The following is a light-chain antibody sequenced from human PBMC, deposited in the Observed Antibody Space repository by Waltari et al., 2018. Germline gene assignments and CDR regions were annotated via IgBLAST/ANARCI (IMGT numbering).Light chain of an antibody. V-gene: IGKV1-5*03. Sequence: DIQMTQSPSILSASVGDVVTITCRASQSISNWLAWYQQKPGKAPKLLIFKTSSLESGVPSRFSGRGSGTDFTLTISSLQPEDYATYYCQQYYSYPRTFGQGTKVEIK. J-gene: IGKJ1*01. CDR2: KTS. CDR3: QQYYSYPRT. CDR1: QSISNW.